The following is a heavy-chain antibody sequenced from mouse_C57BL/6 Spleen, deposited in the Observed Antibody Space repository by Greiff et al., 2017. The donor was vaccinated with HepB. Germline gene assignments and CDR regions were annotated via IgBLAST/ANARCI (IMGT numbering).Heavy chain of an antibody. D-gene: IGHD2-4*01. CDR3: ARYDYGRPYYFDY. Sequence: VQLQQSGAELVKPGASVKISCKASGYAFSSYWMNWVKQRPGKGLEWIGQIYPGDGDTNYNGKFKGKATLTADKSSSTAYMQLSSLTSEDSAVYFCARYDYGRPYYFDYWGQGTTLTVSS. CDR1: GYAFSSYW. CDR2: IYPGDGDT. J-gene: IGHJ2*01. V-gene: IGHV1-80*01.